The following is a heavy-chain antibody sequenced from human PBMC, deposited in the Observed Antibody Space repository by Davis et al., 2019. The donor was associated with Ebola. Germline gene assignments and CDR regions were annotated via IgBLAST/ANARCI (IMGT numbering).Heavy chain of an antibody. CDR1: GGSISSGGYY. D-gene: IGHD3-22*01. J-gene: IGHJ4*02. V-gene: IGHV4-31*03. Sequence: PSETLSLTCTVSGGSISSGGYYWSWIRQHPGKGLEWIGYIYYSGSTYYNPSLKSRVTISVDTSKNQFSLKLSSVTAADTAVYYCARGLDSSGYYPPYFDYWGQGTLVTVSS. CDR3: ARGLDSSGYYPPYFDY. CDR2: IYYSGST.